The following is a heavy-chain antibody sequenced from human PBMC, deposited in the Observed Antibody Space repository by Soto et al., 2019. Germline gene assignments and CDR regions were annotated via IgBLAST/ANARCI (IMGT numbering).Heavy chain of an antibody. Sequence: KPSETLSLTCTVSGGSISSGDYYWSWIRQPPGKGLEWIGYIYYSGSTYYNPSLKSRVTISVDTSKNQFSLKLSSVTAADTAVYYCARDTVVKGTDYWGQGTLVTVSS. V-gene: IGHV4-30-4*01. CDR3: ARDTVVKGTDY. D-gene: IGHD2-15*01. J-gene: IGHJ4*02. CDR2: IYYSGST. CDR1: GGSISSGDYY.